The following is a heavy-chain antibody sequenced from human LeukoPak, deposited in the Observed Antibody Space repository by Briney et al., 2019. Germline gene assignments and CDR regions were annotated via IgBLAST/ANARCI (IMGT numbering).Heavy chain of an antibody. D-gene: IGHD1-1*01. V-gene: IGHV4-38-2*02. CDR2: IYHSGST. J-gene: IGHJ2*01. CDR1: GYSISSGYY. CDR3: ARGVRYWYFDL. Sequence: PSETLSLTCTVSGYSISSGYYWGWIRQPPGKGLEWIGSIYHSGSTYYNPSLKSRVTISVDTSKNQFSLKLSSVTAADTAVYYCARGVRYWYFDLWGRGTLVTVSS.